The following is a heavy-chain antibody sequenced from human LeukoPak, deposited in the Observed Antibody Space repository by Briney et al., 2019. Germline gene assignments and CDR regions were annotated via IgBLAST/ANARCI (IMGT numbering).Heavy chain of an antibody. J-gene: IGHJ6*02. Sequence: GGSLRLSCAASGFTFSNAWMSWVRQAPGKGLEWVGRIKSKTDGGTTDYTAPVKGRFTISRDDSKNTLYLQMNSLKTVDTAVYYCTTGPFDYYGSASYLANGMDVWGQGTTVTVS. CDR1: GFTFSNAW. CDR3: TTGPFDYYGSASYLANGMDV. D-gene: IGHD3-10*01. CDR2: IKSKTDGGTT. V-gene: IGHV3-15*01.